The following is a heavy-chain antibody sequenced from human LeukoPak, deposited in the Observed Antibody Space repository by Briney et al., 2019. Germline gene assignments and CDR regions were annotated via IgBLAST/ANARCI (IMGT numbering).Heavy chain of an antibody. CDR1: GMALNAND. CDR2: IYPWGSA. J-gene: IGHJ4*01. Sequence: HSGESLRLSCAASGMALNANDMNWVRQAPGKGLEWVSIIYPWGSAFYTASVKGRVTVTRDESKNLLFLQMNTLRPADTAMYYCVRQGRGDNGRWGQGTLVTVSS. D-gene: IGHD2-21*01. V-gene: IGHV3-66*02. CDR3: VRQGRGDNGR.